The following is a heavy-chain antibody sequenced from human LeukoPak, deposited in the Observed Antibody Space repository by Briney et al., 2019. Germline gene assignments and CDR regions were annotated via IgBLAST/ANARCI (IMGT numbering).Heavy chain of an antibody. D-gene: IGHD1-7*01. CDR2: INPSGGST. CDR1: GYTFTSYY. CDR3: AREITGTTKWFDP. Sequence: ASVKVSCKASGYTFTSYYMDWVRQAPGQGLEWMGIINPSGGSTSYAQKFQGRVTMTRDTSTSTVYMELSSLRSEDTAVYYCAREITGTTKWFDPWGQGTLVTVSS. V-gene: IGHV1-46*01. J-gene: IGHJ5*02.